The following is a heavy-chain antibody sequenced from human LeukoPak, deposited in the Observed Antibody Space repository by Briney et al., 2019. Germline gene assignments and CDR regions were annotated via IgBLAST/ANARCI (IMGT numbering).Heavy chain of an antibody. J-gene: IGHJ4*02. CDR1: GFTVSSNY. CDR3: AKDRQIVATILDY. Sequence: AGGSLRLSCAASGFTVSSNYMSWVRQAPGKGLEWVSVIYSGGSTYYADSVKGRFTISRDNSKNTLYLQMNSLRAEDTAVYYCAKDRQIVATILDYWGQGTLVTVSS. CDR2: IYSGGST. V-gene: IGHV3-53*01. D-gene: IGHD5-12*01.